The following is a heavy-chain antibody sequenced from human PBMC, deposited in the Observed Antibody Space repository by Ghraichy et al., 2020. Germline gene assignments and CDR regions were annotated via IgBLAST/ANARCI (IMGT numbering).Heavy chain of an antibody. CDR1: GGSFSGYY. J-gene: IGHJ4*02. CDR3: ARGGFWVLRLGLDY. CDR2: INHSGST. V-gene: IGHV4-34*01. D-gene: IGHD3-3*01. Sequence: SETLSLTCAVYGGSFSGYYWSWIRQPPGKGLEWIGEINHSGSTNYNPSLKSRVTISVDTSKNQFSLKLSSVTAADTAVYYCARGGFWVLRLGLDYWGQGTLVTVSS.